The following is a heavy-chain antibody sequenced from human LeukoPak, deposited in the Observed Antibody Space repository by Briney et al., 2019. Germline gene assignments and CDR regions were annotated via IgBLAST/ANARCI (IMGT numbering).Heavy chain of an antibody. Sequence: SSETLSLTCTVSGGSISSGGYYWSWIRQHPGKGLEWIGYIYYSGSTYYNPSLKSRVTISVDTSKNQFSLKLSSVTAADTAVYYCARDYGSTMIDPWGQGTLVTVSS. J-gene: IGHJ5*02. CDR1: GGSISSGGYY. V-gene: IGHV4-31*03. CDR2: IYYSGST. CDR3: ARDYGSTMIDP. D-gene: IGHD3-22*01.